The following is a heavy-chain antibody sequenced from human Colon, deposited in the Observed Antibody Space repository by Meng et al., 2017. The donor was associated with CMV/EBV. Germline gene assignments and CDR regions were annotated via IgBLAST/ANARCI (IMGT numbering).Heavy chain of an antibody. J-gene: IGHJ3*02. CDR2: ISRSGGNT. CDR1: EFAFSNYE. CDR3: VRWDYGDGFDI. V-gene: IGHV3-48*03. D-gene: IGHD4-17*01. Sequence: GESLKISCAASEFAFSNYEMTWVRQAPGKGPEWVSYISRSGGNTYYADSVKGRFTSSRDNDKNSLYLQMNSLRDEDTAVYYCVRWDYGDGFDIWGQGTMVTVSS.